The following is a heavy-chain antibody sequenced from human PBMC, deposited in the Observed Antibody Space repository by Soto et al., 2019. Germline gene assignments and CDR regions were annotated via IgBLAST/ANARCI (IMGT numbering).Heavy chain of an antibody. CDR1: GFTFSSYA. CDR3: AKDRYYDSSGYFNWFDP. D-gene: IGHD3-22*01. V-gene: IGHV3-23*01. CDR2: ISGSGGST. J-gene: IGHJ5*02. Sequence: GGSLRLSCAASGFTFSSYAMSWVRQAPGKGLEWVSAISGSGGSTYYADSVKGRFTISRDNSKNTLYLQMNSLRAEDTAVYYCAKDRYYDSSGYFNWFDPWGQGTLVTVSS.